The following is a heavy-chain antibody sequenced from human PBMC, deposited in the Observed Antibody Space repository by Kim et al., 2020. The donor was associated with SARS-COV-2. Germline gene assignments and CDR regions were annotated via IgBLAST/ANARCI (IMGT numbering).Heavy chain of an antibody. D-gene: IGHD6-6*01. CDR3: ARGGEQLVS. J-gene: IGHJ4*02. Sequence: NKYYADSVKGRFSNSRDNSRNMVDLQLNTLRAEDTAVYYCARGGEQLVSWGQGTLVTVSS. V-gene: IGHV3-33*01. CDR2: NK.